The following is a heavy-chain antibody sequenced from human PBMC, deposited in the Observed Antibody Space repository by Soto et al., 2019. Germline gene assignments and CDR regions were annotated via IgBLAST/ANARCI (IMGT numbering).Heavy chain of an antibody. CDR2: INHSGTA. CDR1: GGAFNGYY. J-gene: IGHJ4*02. CDR3: ARAGAALGRGSIGRFAY. D-gene: IGHD2-15*01. V-gene: IGHV4-34*01. Sequence: QVHLQQWGAGLLKPSETLSLTCAVNGGAFNGYYWTWMRQSPGKGLEWIGEINHSGTADYNPSTKSRVTFSIDTSKQQFSLTLTAVTAADTAVYYCARAGAALGRGSIGRFAYWGQGTVVTVSS.